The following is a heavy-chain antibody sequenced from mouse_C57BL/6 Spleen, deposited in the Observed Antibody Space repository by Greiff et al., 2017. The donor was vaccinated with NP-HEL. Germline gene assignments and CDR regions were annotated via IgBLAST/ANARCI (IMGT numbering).Heavy chain of an antibody. CDR2: ISSGSSTI. D-gene: IGHD2-3*01. CDR1: GFTFSDYG. J-gene: IGHJ4*01. Sequence: EVKLMESGGGLVKPGGSLKLSCAASGFTFSDYGMHWVRQAPEKGLEWVAYISSGSSTIYYADTVKGRFTISRDNAKNTLVLQMTSLRSEDTAMYYCASLDGYFFWGQGTSVTVSS. CDR3: ASLDGYFF. V-gene: IGHV5-17*01.